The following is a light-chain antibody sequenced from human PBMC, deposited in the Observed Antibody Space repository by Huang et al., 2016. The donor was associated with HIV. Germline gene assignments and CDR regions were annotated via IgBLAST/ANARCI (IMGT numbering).Light chain of an antibody. CDR3: QQSYNTPQT. CDR2: AAS. CDR1: QTISKY. J-gene: IGKJ2*01. Sequence: DIQMTQSPSSLSASVGDRVTITCRASQTISKYLGWYQQKPGKAPKLLIYAASTLQSGVPSRFSGSGSGTDFILTISSLQPEDFATYYCQQSYNTPQTFGQGTKLEIK. V-gene: IGKV1-39*01.